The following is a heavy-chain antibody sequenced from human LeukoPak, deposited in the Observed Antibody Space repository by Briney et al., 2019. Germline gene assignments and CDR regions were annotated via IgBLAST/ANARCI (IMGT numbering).Heavy chain of an antibody. V-gene: IGHV4-4*02. CDR3: SRESGAFSPFGY. D-gene: IGHD1-26*01. J-gene: IGHJ4*02. CDR1: GGSISSTNW. CDR2: ISLSGLT. Sequence: SETLSLTCGVSGGSISSTNWYSWVRQPPGQGLEWIGVISLSGLTNHNPSLKSRVTMSLDKSKNLLSLTLTSVTAADTAVYYCSRESGAFSPFGYWGQGTLVTVTS.